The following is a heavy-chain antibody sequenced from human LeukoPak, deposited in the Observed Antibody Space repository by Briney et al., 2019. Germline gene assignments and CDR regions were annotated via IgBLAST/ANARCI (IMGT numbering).Heavy chain of an antibody. J-gene: IGHJ2*01. CDR2: IYYSGST. CDR3: ARDYRFDYDSSGYHDWCIDL. D-gene: IGHD3-22*01. CDR1: GGSISSYY. V-gene: IGHV4-59*01. Sequence: SSETLSLTCTVSGGSISSYYWSSIRQPPGKGLEWIGYIYYSGSTNYNPSLKSRVTISVDTSKNQFSLKLSSVTAADTAVYYCARDYRFDYDSSGYHDWCIDLWGRGTLVTVSS.